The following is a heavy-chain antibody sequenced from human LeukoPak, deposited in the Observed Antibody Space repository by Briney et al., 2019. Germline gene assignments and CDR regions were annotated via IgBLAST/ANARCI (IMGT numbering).Heavy chain of an antibody. J-gene: IGHJ6*03. CDR2: IIPIFGTA. CDR3: ARSDAGDYYYYMDV. V-gene: IGHV1-69*05. Sequence: SAKVSRKASRGTFSSYAISWVRQAPGQGVEWMGGIIPIFGTANYAQKFQGRVTITTDESTSTAYMELSSLRSEDTAVYYCARSDAGDYYYYMDVWGKGTTVTVSS. CDR1: RGTFSSYA.